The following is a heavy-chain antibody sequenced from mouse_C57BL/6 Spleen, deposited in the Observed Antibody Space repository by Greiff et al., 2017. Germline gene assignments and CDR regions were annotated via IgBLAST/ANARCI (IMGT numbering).Heavy chain of an antibody. J-gene: IGHJ2*01. V-gene: IGHV1-15*01. CDR2: IDPETGGT. CDR3: TRPPTRYFDY. Sequence: VQLQESGAELVRPGASVTLSCKASGYTFTDYEMHWVKQTPVHGLEWIGAIDPETGGTAYNQKFKGKAILTADKSSSTAYMELRSLTSEDSAVYYCTRPPTRYFDYWGQGTTLTVSS. CDR1: GYTFTDYE.